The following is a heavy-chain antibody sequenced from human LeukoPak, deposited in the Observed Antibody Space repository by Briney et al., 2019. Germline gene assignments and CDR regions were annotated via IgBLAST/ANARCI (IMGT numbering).Heavy chain of an antibody. CDR3: ARGQQLVGVDY. CDR2: IYYSGST. D-gene: IGHD6-13*01. CDR1: GGSISSSSYY. J-gene: IGHJ4*02. Sequence: SETLSLTCTVSGGSISSSSYYWGWIRQPPGKGLEWIGSIYYSGSTYYNPSLKSRVTISVDTSKNQFSLKLSSVTAADTAVYYCARGQQLVGVDYWGQGTLVTVSS. V-gene: IGHV4-39*07.